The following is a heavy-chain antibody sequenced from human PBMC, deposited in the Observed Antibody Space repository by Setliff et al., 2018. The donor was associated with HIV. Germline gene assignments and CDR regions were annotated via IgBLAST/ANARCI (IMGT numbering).Heavy chain of an antibody. Sequence: SETLSLTCSVSGGSISSYYWNWIRQPAGKGLEWIGRIFSSGTTSYNPSLQSRITMSVDASKNQFFLQLISVTAADTAVYYCARQGGYNSPLMVWGQGKLVTVSS. J-gene: IGHJ4*02. CDR3: ARQGGYNSPLMV. D-gene: IGHD3-10*01. CDR2: IFSSGTT. V-gene: IGHV4-4*07. CDR1: GGSISSYY.